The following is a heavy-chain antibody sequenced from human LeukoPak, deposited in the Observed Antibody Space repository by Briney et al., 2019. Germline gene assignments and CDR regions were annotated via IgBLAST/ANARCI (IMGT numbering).Heavy chain of an antibody. CDR1: GYRFTSYW. CDR3: ARQLSSSWYSDD. J-gene: IGHJ4*02. D-gene: IGHD6-13*01. Sequence: GESLKISCKGSGYRFTSYWIGWVRARPGKGLEWMGIIYSPSFQGQVTISADKSISTAYLQWSSLKASDTAMYYCARQLSSSWYSDDWGQGTLVTVSS. CDR2: I. V-gene: IGHV5-51*01.